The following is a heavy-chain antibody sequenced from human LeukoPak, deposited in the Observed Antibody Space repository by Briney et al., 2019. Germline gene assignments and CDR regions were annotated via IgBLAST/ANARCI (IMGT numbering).Heavy chain of an antibody. Sequence: PSETLSLTCAVSGGSISSSKWWSWVRQPPGKGLEWIGEIYDSGTMKYNPSLKSRVTISVDKSENQFSLKLSSVTAADTAVYYRAREGPDSTFSGRDVWGQGTTVTVSS. V-gene: IGHV4-4*02. CDR1: GGSISSSKW. J-gene: IGHJ6*02. CDR2: IYDSGTM. D-gene: IGHD6-13*01. CDR3: AREGPDSTFSGRDV.